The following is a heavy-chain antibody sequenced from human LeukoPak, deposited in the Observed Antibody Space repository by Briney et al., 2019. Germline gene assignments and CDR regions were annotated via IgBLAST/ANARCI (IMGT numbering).Heavy chain of an antibody. D-gene: IGHD6-19*01. J-gene: IGHJ6*03. CDR3: ARQWGGWYPYYYYMDV. CDR1: GDSISSSSYY. Sequence: PSETLSLTCTVSGDSISSSSYYWGWIRQPPGKGLEWIGSIYYSGSTYYNPSLKSRVTISVDTSKNQFSLKVSSVTAADTAVYYCARQWGGWYPYYYYMDVWGKGTTVTVSS. CDR2: IYYSGST. V-gene: IGHV4-39*01.